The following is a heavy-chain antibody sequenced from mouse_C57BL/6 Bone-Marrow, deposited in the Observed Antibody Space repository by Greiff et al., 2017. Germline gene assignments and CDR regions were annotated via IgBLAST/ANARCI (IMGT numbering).Heavy chain of an antibody. CDR3: ARDGRLRRTWFAY. V-gene: IGHV1-64*01. CDR1: GYTFTSYW. J-gene: IGHJ3*01. D-gene: IGHD2-4*01. Sequence: VQLQQPGAELVKPGASVKLSCKASGYTFTSYWMHWVKQRPGQGLEWIGMIHPNSGSTNYNEKFKSKATLTVDKSSSTAYMQLSSLTSEDSAVXFCARDGRLRRTWFAYWGQGTLVTVSA. CDR2: IHPNSGST.